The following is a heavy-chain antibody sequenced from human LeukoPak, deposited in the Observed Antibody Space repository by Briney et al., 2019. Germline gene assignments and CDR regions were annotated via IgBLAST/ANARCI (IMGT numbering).Heavy chain of an antibody. J-gene: IGHJ6*03. CDR1: GFTFSSYG. CDR2: IRYDGSNK. Sequence: GGSLRLSCAASGFTFSSYGMHWVRQAPGKGLEWVAFIRYDGSNKYYADSVKGRFTISRDNSKNTLYLQMNSLRAEDTAVYYCAKDSAGLYDILTGYSPFYYYYYMDVWGKGTTVTVSS. CDR3: AKDSAGLYDILTGYSPFYYYYYMDV. D-gene: IGHD3-9*01. V-gene: IGHV3-30*02.